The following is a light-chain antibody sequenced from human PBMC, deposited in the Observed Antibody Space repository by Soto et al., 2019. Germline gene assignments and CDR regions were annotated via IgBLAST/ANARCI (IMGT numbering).Light chain of an antibody. V-gene: IGKV1-39*01. CDR1: QSIRSY. CDR2: AAS. J-gene: IGKJ4*01. Sequence: SLGDXFTITFRASQSIRSYLNWYQQKPGKAPKLLIYAASSLQTGVSSRFSGSGSGTDFTLTISNLQPEDFATYYCQQTSSTPTFGGGTKVDI. CDR3: QQTSSTPT.